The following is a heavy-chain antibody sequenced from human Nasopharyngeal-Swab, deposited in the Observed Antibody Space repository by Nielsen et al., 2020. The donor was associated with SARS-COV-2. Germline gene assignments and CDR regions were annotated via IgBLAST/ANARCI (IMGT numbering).Heavy chain of an antibody. CDR2: INPSGGST. CDR1: GYTFTSYY. CDR3: ARDFAEVYCSSTSCSVNAFDI. V-gene: IGHV1-46*01. D-gene: IGHD2-2*01. J-gene: IGHJ3*02. Sequence: ASVQVSCKASGYTFTSYYMHWVRQAPGQGLEWMGIINPSGGSTSYAQKFQGRVTMTRDTSTSTVYMELSSLRSEDTAVYYCARDFAEVYCSSTSCSVNAFDIWGQGTMVTVSS.